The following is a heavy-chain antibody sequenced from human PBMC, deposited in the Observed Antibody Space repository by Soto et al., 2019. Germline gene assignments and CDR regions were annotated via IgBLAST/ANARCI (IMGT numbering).Heavy chain of an antibody. V-gene: IGHV3-15*01. CDR3: TPPPYYYYSSGYYYVGGY. CDR2: IKSKTDGGTT. D-gene: IGHD3-22*01. J-gene: IGHJ4*02. Sequence: EVQLVESGGGLVKPGGSLRLSCAASGFTFSNAWMSWVRQAPGKGLEWVGRIKSKTDGGTTDYAAPVKGRFTISRDDSKNTLYLQMNSLKTEYTAVYYCTPPPYYYYSSGYYYVGGYWGQGTLVTVSS. CDR1: GFTFSNAW.